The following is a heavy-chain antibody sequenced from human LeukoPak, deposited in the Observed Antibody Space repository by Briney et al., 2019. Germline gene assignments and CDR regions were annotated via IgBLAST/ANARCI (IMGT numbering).Heavy chain of an antibody. D-gene: IGHD2-15*01. V-gene: IGHV4-39*01. CDR1: GGSISSSSYY. Sequence: PSETLSLTCTVSGGSISSSSYYWGWIRQPPGKGLDWMGNIYYSGNTYKNPSLKSRVGISVDTSRNQFSLRLSSVTAADTAVYYCARQGCSGSVCYSIYQGSYFDVWGQGTTVTVSS. CDR2: IYYSGNT. CDR3: ARQGCSGSVCYSIYQGSYFDV. J-gene: IGHJ3*01.